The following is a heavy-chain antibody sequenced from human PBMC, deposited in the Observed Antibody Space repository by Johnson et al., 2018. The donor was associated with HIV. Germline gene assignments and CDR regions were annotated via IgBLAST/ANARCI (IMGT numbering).Heavy chain of an antibody. Sequence: VLLVESGGGLIQPGGSLRLSCAASGFSVRTNYMSWVRQAPGKGLEWVSVIYSDGTTSFTQSVKGRFSISRDVSKNILYLQMHSLRTEDTAYYYCARDLPGIYDAFDLWGQGTKVAISS. CDR1: GFSVRTNY. CDR3: ARDLPGIYDAFDL. D-gene: IGHD1-26*01. V-gene: IGHV3-53*01. CDR2: IYSDGTT. J-gene: IGHJ3*01.